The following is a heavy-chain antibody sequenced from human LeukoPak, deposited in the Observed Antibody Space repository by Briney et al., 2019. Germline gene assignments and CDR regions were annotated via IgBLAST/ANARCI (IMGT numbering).Heavy chain of an antibody. CDR2: INPNSGGT. CDR3: ARDFERPDF. J-gene: IGHJ4*02. CDR1: GYTFTDYY. V-gene: IGHV1-2*06. Sequence: GASVTVSCKASGYTFTDYYIHWVRQAPGQGLEWMGRINPNSGGTNFAQKFQGRVTMTRDTSVSTAYMELTRLRSDDTAVYYCARDFERPDFWGQGTLVTVSS.